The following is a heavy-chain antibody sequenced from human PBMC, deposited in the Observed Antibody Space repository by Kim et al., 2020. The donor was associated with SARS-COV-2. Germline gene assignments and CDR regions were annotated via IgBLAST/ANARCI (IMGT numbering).Heavy chain of an antibody. J-gene: IGHJ4*02. CDR2: ISRGGVTI. V-gene: IGHV3-48*03. CDR1: GFNFSTYE. CDR3: ARDRMCLN. Sequence: GGSLRLSCAASGFNFSTYEMAWVRQAPGKGLEWVSYISRGGVTIHYADSVKGRFTISRDNAKNSLYLQMNSLRVEDTALYYCARDRMCLNWGQGILVTVSS.